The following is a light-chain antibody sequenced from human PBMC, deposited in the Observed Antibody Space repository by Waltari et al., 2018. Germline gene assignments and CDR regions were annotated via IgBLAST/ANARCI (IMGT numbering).Light chain of an antibody. CDR2: YAS. CDR3: QQRGNWPSGYT. J-gene: IGKJ2*01. Sequence: EIVFTQSPATLSLSPGERATLSCRASQSVSSYLAWYQQKPGQAPRLLLSYASRRATGIPARCSGSGSGTDFTLTISSLEPEDFAVYYCQQRGNWPSGYTFGQGTKLEIK. V-gene: IGKV3-11*01. CDR1: QSVSSY.